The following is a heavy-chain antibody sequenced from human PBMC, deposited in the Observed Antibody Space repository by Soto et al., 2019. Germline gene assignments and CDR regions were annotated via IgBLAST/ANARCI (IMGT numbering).Heavy chain of an antibody. CDR3: ARHRIAATGPDY. D-gene: IGHD6-13*01. J-gene: IGHJ4*02. CDR2: IYPGDSDT. CDR1: GDSSTSNG. Sequence: PGESLKISCKGSGDSSTSNGIGWVRQMPGKGLEWMGIIYPGDSDTRYSPSLQGQVTISAGKSISTAYLQWSSLKASDTVIYYCARHRIAATGPDYWGQGTLVTVSS. V-gene: IGHV5-51*01.